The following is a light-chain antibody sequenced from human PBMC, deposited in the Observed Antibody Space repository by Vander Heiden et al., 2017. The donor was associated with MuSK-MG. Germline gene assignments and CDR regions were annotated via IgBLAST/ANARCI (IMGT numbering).Light chain of an antibody. CDR1: QSISSD. Sequence: DIQMTQFPSSLSASVGDRVTITCRASQSISSDLSWYQQKPGKAPKVLISAASSLQSGVPSRFSGSASGTDFTLTISSLQPEDFATYYCQQSYSIPPTFGQGTKVEIK. CDR2: AAS. V-gene: IGKV1-39*01. J-gene: IGKJ1*01. CDR3: QQSYSIPPT.